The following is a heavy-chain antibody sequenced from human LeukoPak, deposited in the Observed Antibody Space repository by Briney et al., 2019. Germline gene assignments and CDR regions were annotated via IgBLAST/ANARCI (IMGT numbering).Heavy chain of an antibody. Sequence: PSETLSLTCAVSGYSISSGYYWGWIRQPPGKGLEWIGSIYHSGSTYYNPSLKSRVTISVDTPKNQFSLKLSSVTAADTAVYYCARIFYTTPNYYYYYYMDVWGKGTTVTVSS. CDR2: IYHSGST. V-gene: IGHV4-38-2*01. CDR3: ARIFYTTPNYYYYYYMDV. CDR1: GYSISSGYY. D-gene: IGHD1-1*01. J-gene: IGHJ6*03.